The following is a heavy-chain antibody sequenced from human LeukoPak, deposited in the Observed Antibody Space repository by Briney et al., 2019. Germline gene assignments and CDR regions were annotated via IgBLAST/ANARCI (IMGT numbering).Heavy chain of an antibody. Sequence: EASAKVSCKVSGYTLTELSMHWVRQAPGKGLEWMGGFDPEDGETIYAQKFQGRVTMTGDTSTDTAYMELSSLRSEDTAVYYCATHAGIAVAGTDYWGPGTLVTVSS. D-gene: IGHD6-19*01. CDR3: ATHAGIAVAGTDY. J-gene: IGHJ4*02. V-gene: IGHV1-24*01. CDR1: GYTLTELS. CDR2: FDPEDGET.